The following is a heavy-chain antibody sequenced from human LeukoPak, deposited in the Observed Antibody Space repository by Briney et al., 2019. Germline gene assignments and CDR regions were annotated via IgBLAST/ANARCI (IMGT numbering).Heavy chain of an antibody. D-gene: IGHD3-10*01. CDR3: ATARSMVRGVESYPYGMDV. CDR2: FNAEDGET. CDR1: GYTLTELS. V-gene: IGHV1-24*01. Sequence: ASVRVSCTVPGYTLTELSINWVRQAPEKGLEWMGGFNAEDGETISAEKVQGRVTMTEDTSTDTAYMELSSLRSEDTAVYYCATARSMVRGVESYPYGMDVWGEETTVTVS. J-gene: IGHJ6*01.